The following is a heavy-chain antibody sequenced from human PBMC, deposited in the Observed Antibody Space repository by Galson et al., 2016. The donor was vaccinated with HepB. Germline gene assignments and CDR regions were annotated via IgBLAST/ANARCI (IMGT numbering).Heavy chain of an antibody. CDR1: GFTFSTYW. CDR2: VKEDGSEK. V-gene: IGHV3-7*01. D-gene: IGHD3-16*02. CDR3: ARIYHDYVWGSYRHVAFDI. J-gene: IGHJ3*02. Sequence: SLRLSCAASGFTFSTYWVTWVRQAPGKGLEWVANVKEDGSEKFYVDSVKGRFTISRDNTQNSLYLQMNSLRADDTAVYYRARIYHDYVWGSYRHVAFDIWGQGTMVTVSS.